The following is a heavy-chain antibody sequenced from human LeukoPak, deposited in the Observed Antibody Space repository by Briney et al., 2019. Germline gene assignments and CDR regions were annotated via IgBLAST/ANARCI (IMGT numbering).Heavy chain of an antibody. J-gene: IGHJ3*02. CDR3: ARESLPPRAFDI. Sequence: ASVKVSCKASGYTFTSYGISWVRQAPGQGLEWMGWISAYNGNTNYAQKLQGRVTMTTDTSTSTPYMELRSLRSDDTAVYYCARESLPPRAFDIWGQGTMVTVSS. CDR2: ISAYNGNT. V-gene: IGHV1-18*01. CDR1: GYTFTSYG.